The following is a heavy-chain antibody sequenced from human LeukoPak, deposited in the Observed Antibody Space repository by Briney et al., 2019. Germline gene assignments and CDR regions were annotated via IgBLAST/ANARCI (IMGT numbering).Heavy chain of an antibody. Sequence: ASVKVSCKASGYTFTSYDINWVRQATGQGLEWMGRMNPNSGNTGYAQKFQGRVTITRNTSISTAYMELSSLRSEDTAVYYCARVLYGSGSYNKPVDYWGQGTLVTVSS. CDR2: MNPNSGNT. D-gene: IGHD3-10*01. CDR3: ARVLYGSGSYNKPVDY. J-gene: IGHJ4*02. CDR1: GYTFTSYD. V-gene: IGHV1-8*03.